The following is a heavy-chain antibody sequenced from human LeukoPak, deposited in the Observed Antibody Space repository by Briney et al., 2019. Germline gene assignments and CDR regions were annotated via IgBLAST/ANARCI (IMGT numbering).Heavy chain of an antibody. V-gene: IGHV3-23*01. Sequence: GGSLRLSCAASGFTFSNYAMSWVRQAPGKGLEWVSTINDRGIATYYADSVKGRFTISRDNSENTLYLQMNSLRAEDTAVYYCAKGPDIVVPFPYYMDVWGKGTTVTVSS. CDR3: AKGPDIVVPFPYYMDV. CDR1: GFTFSNYA. J-gene: IGHJ6*03. D-gene: IGHD2-2*01. CDR2: INDRGIAT.